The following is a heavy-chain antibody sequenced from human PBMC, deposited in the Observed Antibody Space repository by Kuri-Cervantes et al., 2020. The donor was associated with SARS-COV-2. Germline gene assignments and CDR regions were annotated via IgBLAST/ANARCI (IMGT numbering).Heavy chain of an antibody. CDR3: AGKGGNPYNWFDP. CDR2: IYYSGST. CDR1: GGSISSGGYY. J-gene: IGHJ5*02. Sequence: LRLSCTVSGGSISSGGYYWSWIRQHPGKGLEWIGYIYYSGSTYYNPYLKSRVTISVDTSKTQFSLKLSSVTAEDTAVYYCAGKGGNPYNWFDPWGQGTLVTVSS. V-gene: IGHV4-31*03. D-gene: IGHD4-23*01.